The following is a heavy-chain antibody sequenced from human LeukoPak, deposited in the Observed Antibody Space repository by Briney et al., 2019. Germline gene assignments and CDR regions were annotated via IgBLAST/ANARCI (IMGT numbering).Heavy chain of an antibody. CDR2: INSAVTTT. J-gene: IGHJ4*02. CDR3: AREAKFSVVREYCFDY. CDR1: GLTFSIYW. Sequence: PGGSLRLSCAVSGLTFSIYWMHWVRHPPGEGLVWVSGINSAVTTTIYTDSVRGRLASARDNAKNTLYLQMNSLRGEDMAVYYCAREAKFSVVREYCFDYWGQGNLVTVSS. V-gene: IGHV3-74*01. D-gene: IGHD3-10*01.